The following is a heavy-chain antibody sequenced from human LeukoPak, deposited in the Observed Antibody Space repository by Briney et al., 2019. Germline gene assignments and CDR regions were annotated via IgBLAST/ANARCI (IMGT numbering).Heavy chain of an antibody. D-gene: IGHD6-19*01. Sequence: ASVTVSCKASGYTFTSYGISWVRQAPGQGLEWMGWISAYNGNTNYAQKLQGRVTMTTDTSTSTAYMGLRSLRSEDTPVYYCARGVVAVAGVWANFDYWGQGTLVTVSS. CDR3: ARGVVAVAGVWANFDY. CDR2: ISAYNGNT. V-gene: IGHV1-18*01. CDR1: GYTFTSYG. J-gene: IGHJ4*02.